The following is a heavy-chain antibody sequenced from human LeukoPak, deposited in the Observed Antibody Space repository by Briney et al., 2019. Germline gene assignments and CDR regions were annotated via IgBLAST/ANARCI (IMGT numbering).Heavy chain of an antibody. J-gene: IGHJ4*02. CDR3: ARNRWFGRYHDFDY. CDR1: GFTFSSYE. CDR2: ISSSGSNI. Sequence: GGSLRLSCAASGFTFSSYEMNWVRQAPGKGLEWVSYISSSGSNIYYADSVKGRLTISRDNAKNSLYLQMNSLRAEDTAVYYCARNRWFGRYHDFDYWGQGTLVTVSS. V-gene: IGHV3-48*03. D-gene: IGHD3-10*01.